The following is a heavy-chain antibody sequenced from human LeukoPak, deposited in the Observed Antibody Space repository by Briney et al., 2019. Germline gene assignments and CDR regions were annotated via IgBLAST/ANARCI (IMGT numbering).Heavy chain of an antibody. J-gene: IGHJ5*02. D-gene: IGHD3-3*01. CDR3: ASSGGGTIFGVLNWFDP. Sequence: GGSLRLSCAASGFTFSSYSMTWVRQAPGKGLEWVSSISSSSSYIYYADSVKGRFTISRDNAKNSLYLQMSSLRAEDTAVYYCASSGGGTIFGVLNWFDPWGQGTLVTVSS. V-gene: IGHV3-21*01. CDR2: ISSSSSYI. CDR1: GFTFSSYS.